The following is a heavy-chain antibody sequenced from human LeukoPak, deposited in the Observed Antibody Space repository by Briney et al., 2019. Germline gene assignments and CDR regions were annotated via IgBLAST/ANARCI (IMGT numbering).Heavy chain of an antibody. CDR2: IYYSGST. V-gene: IGHV4-59*11. D-gene: IGHD3-10*01. CDR3: ASSGSGYYYMDV. CDR1: GGSISSHY. Sequence: SETLSLTCTVSGGSISSHYWSWIRQPPGKGLEWIGYIYYSGSTNYNPSLMSRVTISVDTSKNQFSLKLSSVTAADTAVYYCASSGSGYYYMDVWGKGTTVTVSS. J-gene: IGHJ6*03.